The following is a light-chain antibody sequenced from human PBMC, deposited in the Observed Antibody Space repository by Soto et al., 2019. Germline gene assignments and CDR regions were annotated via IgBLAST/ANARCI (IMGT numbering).Light chain of an antibody. CDR3: APWDDGLNGYV. J-gene: IGLJ1*01. Sequence: QSVLTQPPSASGTAGQRVTISCSGSTSNIGSNTVNWYQQLPGTAPRTLIYSNNQRPSGVPDRFSGSKSGTSGSLAISGLLSEDAADYYCAPWDDGLNGYVFGTGTKVTVL. V-gene: IGLV1-44*01. CDR2: SNN. CDR1: TSNIGSNT.